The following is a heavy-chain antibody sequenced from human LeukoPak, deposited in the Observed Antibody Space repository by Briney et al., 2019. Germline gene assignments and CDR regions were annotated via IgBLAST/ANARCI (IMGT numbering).Heavy chain of an antibody. Sequence: SETLSLTCTVSGGSISSYYWSWIRQPPGKGLEWIGYTHYSGSTSYNPSLKSRVTTSVDTSKNQFSLKLTSVTAADTAVYYCARGYSGSYGRFDYWGQGTLVTVSS. D-gene: IGHD1-26*01. V-gene: IGHV4-59*01. CDR3: ARGYSGSYGRFDY. CDR1: GGSISSYY. CDR2: THYSGST. J-gene: IGHJ4*02.